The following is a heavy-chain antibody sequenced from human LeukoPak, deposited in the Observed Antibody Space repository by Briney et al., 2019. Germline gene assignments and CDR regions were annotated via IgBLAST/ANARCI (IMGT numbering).Heavy chain of an antibody. CDR1: GGSISSGDYY. J-gene: IGHJ5*02. CDR3: AREPHCSSTSCLNWFDP. Sequence: PSETLSLTCTVSGGSISSGDYYWSWIRQPPGKGLEWIGYIYYSGSTYYNPSLKSRVTISVDTSKNQFSLKLSSVTAADTAVYYCAREPHCSSTSCLNWFDPWGQGTLVTVSS. V-gene: IGHV4-30-4*01. D-gene: IGHD2-2*01. CDR2: IYYSGST.